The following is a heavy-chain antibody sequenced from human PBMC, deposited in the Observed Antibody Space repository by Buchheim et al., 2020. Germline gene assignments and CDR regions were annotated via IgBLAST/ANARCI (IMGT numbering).Heavy chain of an antibody. V-gene: IGHV3-30*04. J-gene: IGHJ3*02. D-gene: IGHD1-26*01. CDR1: GFTFSSYA. Sequence: QVQLVESGGGVVQPGRSLRLSCAASGFTFSSYAMHWVRQAPGKGLEWVAGISYDGSNKYYADYVKGRFTISRDNSKNKPYLQMNSLRAEDTAVYYCARGPQWELLNAFDIWGQGT. CDR3: ARGPQWELLNAFDI. CDR2: ISYDGSNK.